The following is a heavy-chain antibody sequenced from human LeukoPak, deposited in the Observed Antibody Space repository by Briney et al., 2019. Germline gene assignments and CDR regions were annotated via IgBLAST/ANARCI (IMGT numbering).Heavy chain of an antibody. D-gene: IGHD3-22*01. Sequence: ASVKVSCKASGYTFTGYYMHWVRQAPGQGGEWMGWINPNSGGTNYAQKFQGRVTMTRDTSIRTAYMELSRLRSDDTAVYYCAREYYYGSSGYYYYGAFDIWGQGTMVTVSS. V-gene: IGHV1-2*02. CDR3: AREYYYGSSGYYYYGAFDI. CDR1: GYTFTGYY. CDR2: INPNSGGT. J-gene: IGHJ3*02.